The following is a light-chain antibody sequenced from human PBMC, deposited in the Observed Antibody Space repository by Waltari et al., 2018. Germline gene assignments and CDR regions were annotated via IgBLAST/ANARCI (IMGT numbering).Light chain of an antibody. Sequence: EIVMAQSPASLSVSPGERAIFSCRASQSVTTNVAWYQQKPGQPPRLLNYGASTRATDIPARFSGSGSGTEFTLTITSPQSEDVGVYYCHQYNDGPPFNFGQGTKLEIK. J-gene: IGKJ2*01. CDR1: QSVTTN. CDR2: GAS. CDR3: HQYNDGPPFN. V-gene: IGKV3-15*01.